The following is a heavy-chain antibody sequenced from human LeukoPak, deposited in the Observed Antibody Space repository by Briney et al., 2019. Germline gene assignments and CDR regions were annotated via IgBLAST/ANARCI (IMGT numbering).Heavy chain of an antibody. V-gene: IGHV3-48*03. D-gene: IGHD1-26*01. CDR1: GFTFSSYE. J-gene: IGHJ4*02. CDR2: ISSSGTI. CDR3: ARWGVGDY. Sequence: GGSLRLSCAASGFTFSSYEMNWVRQAPGKGLEWVSYISSSGTIYYADSVKGRFTISRDNAKNSLYLQMNSLRAEDTAVYYCARWGVGDYWGQGTLVTVSS.